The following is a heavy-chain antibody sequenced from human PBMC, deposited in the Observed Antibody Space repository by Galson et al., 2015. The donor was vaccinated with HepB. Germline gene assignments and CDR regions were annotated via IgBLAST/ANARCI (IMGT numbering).Heavy chain of an antibody. CDR3: AKVRVSSGYYYSAFDI. CDR2: ISGSGGST. CDR1: GFPFSSYA. Sequence: SLRLSCAASGFPFSSYAMSWVRQAPGKGLEWVSAISGSGGSTYYADSVKGRFTISRDNSKNTLYLQMNSLRAEDTAVYYCAKVRVSSGYYYSAFDIWGQGTMFTVSS. J-gene: IGHJ3*02. D-gene: IGHD3-22*01. V-gene: IGHV3-23*01.